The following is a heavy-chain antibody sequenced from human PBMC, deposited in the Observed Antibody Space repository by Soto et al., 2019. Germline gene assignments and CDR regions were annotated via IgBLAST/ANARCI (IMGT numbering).Heavy chain of an antibody. CDR2: MIPIFGTA. J-gene: IGHJ6*02. Sequence: QVQLVQSGAEVKKPGSSVKVSCKASGGTFSSYAISWVRQAPGQGLEWMGGMIPIFGTANYAQKFQGRVTISADESTRTAHMERSSLRPEDKGVDYCERGKGSCSSTSEYVYYYYYYGMDVWGQGTTVTVSS. CDR3: ERGKGSCSSTSEYVYYYYYYGMDV. CDR1: GGTFSSYA. D-gene: IGHD2-2*01. V-gene: IGHV1-69*01.